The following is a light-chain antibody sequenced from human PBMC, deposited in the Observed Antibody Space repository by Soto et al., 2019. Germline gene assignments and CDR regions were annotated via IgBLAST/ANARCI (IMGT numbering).Light chain of an antibody. CDR1: QGISSY. Sequence: DIQLTQSPSFLSASVGDRVTITCRASQGISSYLAWYQQKPGKAPKLLIYAASILQSGVPSRFSGSGSGTEFTLTISNLQPEEFATYYCQQHNSYPRTFGRGNEVEIK. CDR2: AAS. CDR3: QQHNSYPRT. V-gene: IGKV1-9*01. J-gene: IGKJ1*01.